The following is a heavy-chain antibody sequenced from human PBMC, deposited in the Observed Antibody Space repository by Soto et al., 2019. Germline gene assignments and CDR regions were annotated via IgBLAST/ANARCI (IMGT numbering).Heavy chain of an antibody. Sequence: QVQLVQSGAEVRKVGSSVTVSCKASGGSFTTITWVRQAPGQGLEWMGRIIPILNKSTYAQKFQGRVTITADRSTSTAYMEMGSLRSEDTAVYYCAREYRGEDNSELDRTNSESWGQGTLVTVSS. CDR1: GGSFTT. J-gene: IGHJ4*02. D-gene: IGHD3-10*01. CDR3: AREYRGEDNSELDRTNSES. V-gene: IGHV1-69*04. CDR2: IIPILNKS.